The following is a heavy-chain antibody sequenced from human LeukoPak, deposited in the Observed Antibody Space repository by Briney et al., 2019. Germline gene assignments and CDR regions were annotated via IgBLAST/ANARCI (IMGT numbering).Heavy chain of an antibody. D-gene: IGHD6-13*01. Sequence: PGGSLRLSCAASGFTVSSNYMSWVRQAPGKGLKWVSVIYSGGSTYYADSVKGRFTISRDNSKNTLYLQMNSLRAEDTAVYYCARDLQQLVPGLGYWGQGTLVTVSS. J-gene: IGHJ4*02. V-gene: IGHV3-53*01. CDR2: IYSGGST. CDR1: GFTVSSNY. CDR3: ARDLQQLVPGLGY.